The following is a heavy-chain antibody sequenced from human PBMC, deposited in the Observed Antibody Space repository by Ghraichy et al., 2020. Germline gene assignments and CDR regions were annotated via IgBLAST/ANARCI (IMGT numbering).Heavy chain of an antibody. D-gene: IGHD6-19*01. CDR1: GGSISSYY. Sequence: SETLSLTCTVSGGSISSYYWSWIRQPAGKGLEWIGRIYTSGSTNYNPSLKSRVTMSVDTSKNQFSLKLSSVTAADTAVYYCARDWGSGYSSGWPFDYWGQGTLVTVSS. CDR3: ARDWGSGYSSGWPFDY. CDR2: IYTSGST. J-gene: IGHJ4*02. V-gene: IGHV4-4*07.